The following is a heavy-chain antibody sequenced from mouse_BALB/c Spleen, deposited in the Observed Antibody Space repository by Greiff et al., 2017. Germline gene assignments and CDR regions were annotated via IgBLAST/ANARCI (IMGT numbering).Heavy chain of an antibody. CDR1: GFTFSSYG. Sequence: VQLKESGGDLVKPGGSLKLSCAASGFTFSSYGMSWVRQTPDKRLEWVATISSGGSYTYYPDSVKGRFTISRDNAKNTLYLQMSSLKSEDTAMYYCARQGLRRYHSNFDDWGQGTTLTVSS. CDR3: ARQGLRRYHSNFDD. J-gene: IGHJ2*01. V-gene: IGHV5-6*01. CDR2: ISSGGSYT. D-gene: IGHD1-1*01.